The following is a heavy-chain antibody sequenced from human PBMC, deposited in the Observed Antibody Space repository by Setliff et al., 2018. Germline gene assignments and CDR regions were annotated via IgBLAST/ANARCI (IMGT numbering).Heavy chain of an antibody. J-gene: IGHJ6*03. Sequence: GASVKVSCKASGYTFTTYAMGWMRQAPGQRLEWMGWINTNTGNPSYAQGFTGRLVFSLDTSVSTAYLQISSLKPEDTAVYYCARASRFGTVKWRGDYYMDVWGKGTTVTVSS. D-gene: IGHD3-10*01. CDR2: INTNTGNP. V-gene: IGHV7-4-1*02. CDR3: ARASRFGTVKWRGDYYMDV. CDR1: GYTFTTYA.